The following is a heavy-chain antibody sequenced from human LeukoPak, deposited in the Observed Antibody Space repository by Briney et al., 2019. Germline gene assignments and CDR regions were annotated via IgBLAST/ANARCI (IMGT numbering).Heavy chain of an antibody. V-gene: IGHV4-34*01. CDR2: INHSGST. Sequence: PSETLSLTCTVSGGSIRGYYWSWIRQPPGKGLEWVGEINHSGSTNYNQSLKSRVTISVDTSKNQLSLKLSSVTAADTAVYYCAREVVRYCSSTSWYRFGYYFDYWGQGTLVTVSS. J-gene: IGHJ4*02. CDR3: AREVVRYCSSTSWYRFGYYFDY. CDR1: GGSIRGYY. D-gene: IGHD2-2*01.